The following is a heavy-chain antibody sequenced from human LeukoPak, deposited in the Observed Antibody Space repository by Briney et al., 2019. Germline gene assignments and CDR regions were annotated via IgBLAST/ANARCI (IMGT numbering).Heavy chain of an antibody. Sequence: GGSLRLSCAASGFTFSSYEMNWVRQAPGKGLEWVSYISSSGSTIYYADSVKGRFTISRDNAKNSLYLQMNSLRAEDTAVYYCARARGWELSRYFDYWGQGTLVTVSS. D-gene: IGHD1-26*01. V-gene: IGHV3-48*03. CDR3: ARARGWELSRYFDY. CDR1: GFTFSSYE. J-gene: IGHJ4*02. CDR2: ISSSGSTI.